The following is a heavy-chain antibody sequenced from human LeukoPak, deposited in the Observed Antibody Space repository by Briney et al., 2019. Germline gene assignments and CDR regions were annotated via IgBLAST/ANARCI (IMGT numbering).Heavy chain of an antibody. CDR3: ARDMFGENLFDY. CDR1: GFTFSSYS. Sequence: GGSLRLSCAASGFTFSSYSMNWVRQAPGKGLEWVSSISSSSSSYIYYADSVKGRFTISRDNAKNSLYLQMNSPRAEDTAVYYCARDMFGENLFDYWGQGTLVTVSS. J-gene: IGHJ4*02. V-gene: IGHV3-21*01. D-gene: IGHD3-10*02. CDR2: ISSSSSSYI.